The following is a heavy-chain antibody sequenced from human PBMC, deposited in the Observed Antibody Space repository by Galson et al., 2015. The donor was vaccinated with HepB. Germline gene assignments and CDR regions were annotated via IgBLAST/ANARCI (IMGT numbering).Heavy chain of an antibody. Sequence: SLRLSCAAPGFTFGSYWMHWVRQAPGKGLVWVSRINSDGSSIRYADSVKGRFTISRDDAKNTLYLQMNSLRAEDTAVYYCAREGQWLEQLDYWGQGTLVTVSS. V-gene: IGHV3-74*01. CDR1: GFTFGSYW. D-gene: IGHD6-19*01. J-gene: IGHJ4*02. CDR2: INSDGSSI. CDR3: AREGQWLEQLDY.